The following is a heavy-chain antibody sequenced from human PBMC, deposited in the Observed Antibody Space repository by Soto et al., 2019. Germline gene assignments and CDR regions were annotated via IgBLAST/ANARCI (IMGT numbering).Heavy chain of an antibody. CDR1: GGCIYSYY. Sequence: PSESLSLTCTVSGGCIYSYYWSWTLKPQGKGLEWIGYIYYSGSTNYNPSLKRRVTISVATSKNQFSLKLSSVTAADTAVYYCGSTGRDGYNADWGQGTLVTVSS. V-gene: IGHV4-59*01. CDR2: IYYSGST. D-gene: IGHD5-12*01. CDR3: GSTGRDGYNAD. J-gene: IGHJ4*02.